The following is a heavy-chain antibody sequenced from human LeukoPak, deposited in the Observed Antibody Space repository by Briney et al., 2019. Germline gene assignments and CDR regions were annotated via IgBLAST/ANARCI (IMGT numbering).Heavy chain of an antibody. CDR2: ICPDGTVT. V-gene: IGHV3-74*01. CDR1: GFTFSTYC. J-gene: IGHJ4*02. Sequence: GGSLRLSCAASGFTFSTYCMHWVRQAPGKGPMWVSRICPDGTVTNYADSVKARFIISRDNARNTVYLQMNSLRAEDTAIYYCARDSSHYLGSSDYWGQGTLVTVSS. D-gene: IGHD6-6*01. CDR3: ARDSSHYLGSSDY.